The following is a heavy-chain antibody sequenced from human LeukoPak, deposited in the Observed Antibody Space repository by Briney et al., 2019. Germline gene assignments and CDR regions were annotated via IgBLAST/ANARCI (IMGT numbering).Heavy chain of an antibody. J-gene: IGHJ5*02. CDR1: GGTFNSYA. CDR2: IIPILGTT. V-gene: IGHV1-69*10. Sequence: ALVKVSCKASGGTFNSYAISWVRQAPGQGLEWMGGIIPILGTTNYARKFRGRVTLTADKSTRTAYMELSSLRSEDTAVYYCARDNSVRDEAWWFNPWGQGTLVTVSS. D-gene: IGHD5-24*01. CDR3: ARDNSVRDEAWWFNP.